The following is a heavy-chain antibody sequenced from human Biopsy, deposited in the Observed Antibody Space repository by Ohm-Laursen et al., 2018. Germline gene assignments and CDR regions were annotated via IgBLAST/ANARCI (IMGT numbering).Heavy chain of an antibody. D-gene: IGHD6-19*01. J-gene: IGHJ4*02. V-gene: IGHV1-2*02. CDR3: ALQSVAQMKNFDY. Sequence: VASAKVSCKASGFSFTGYYIHWVRQAPGQGLEWMGWISPKSGGTNYAQKFQGNITMTKNTSMSTAYMEMSRLRSDDTAVYYCALQSVAQMKNFDYWGQGTLVTVSS. CDR2: ISPKSGGT. CDR1: GFSFTGYY.